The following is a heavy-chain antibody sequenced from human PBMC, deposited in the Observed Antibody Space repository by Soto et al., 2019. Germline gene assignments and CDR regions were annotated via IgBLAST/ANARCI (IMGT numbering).Heavy chain of an antibody. CDR2: INHSGST. CDR1: GGSFSGYY. V-gene: IGHV4-34*01. Sequence: SETLSLTCAVYGGSFSGYYWSWIRQPPGKGLEWIGEINHSGSTNYNPSLKSRVTISVDTSKNQFSLKLSSVTAADTAVYYCARGLIQLWFKCHFDYWGQGTLVTVSS. CDR3: ARGLIQLWFKCHFDY. J-gene: IGHJ4*02. D-gene: IGHD5-18*01.